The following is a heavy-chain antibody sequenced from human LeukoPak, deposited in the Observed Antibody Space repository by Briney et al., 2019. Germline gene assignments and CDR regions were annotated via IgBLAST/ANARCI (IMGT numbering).Heavy chain of an antibody. CDR3: ARGGSSSPFDYYYYYGMDV. J-gene: IGHJ6*02. CDR2: IYYSGST. D-gene: IGHD6-6*01. Sequence: KPSETLSLTCTVSGGSISSGDYYWSWIRQPPGKGLEWIGYIYYSGSTYYNPSLKSRVTISVDTSKNQFSLKLSSVTAADTAVYYCARGGSSSPFDYYYYYGMDVWGQGTTVTVSS. CDR1: GGSISSGDYY. V-gene: IGHV4-30-4*01.